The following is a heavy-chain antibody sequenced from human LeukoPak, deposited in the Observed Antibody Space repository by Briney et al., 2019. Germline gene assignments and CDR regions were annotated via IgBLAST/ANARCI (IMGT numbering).Heavy chain of an antibody. CDR2: ISSYTGNT. J-gene: IGHJ3*02. V-gene: IGHV1-18*01. D-gene: IGHD6-6*01. Sequence: ASVKVSCKASGYTFTNYGLSWVRQAPGQGLEWMGWISSYTGNTNYAQKLQGRVTMTTDTSTSTAYMELRSLRSDDTAVYHCARSRRSSSPDAFDIWGQGTMVTVSP. CDR1: GYTFTNYG. CDR3: ARSRRSSSPDAFDI.